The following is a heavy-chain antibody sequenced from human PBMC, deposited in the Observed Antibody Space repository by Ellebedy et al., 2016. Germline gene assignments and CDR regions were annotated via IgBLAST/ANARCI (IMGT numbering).Heavy chain of an antibody. CDR1: GFTFSSYA. J-gene: IGHJ3*02. CDR2: ISYDGSNK. V-gene: IGHV3-30-3*01. D-gene: IGHD7-27*01. Sequence: GGSLRLXXAASGFTFSSYAVHWVRQAPGKGLEWVAVISYDGSNKYYADSVKGRFTISRDNSKNTLYLQMNSLRAEDTAVYFCARDELTGVSNAFDIWGQGTMVTVSS. CDR3: ARDELTGVSNAFDI.